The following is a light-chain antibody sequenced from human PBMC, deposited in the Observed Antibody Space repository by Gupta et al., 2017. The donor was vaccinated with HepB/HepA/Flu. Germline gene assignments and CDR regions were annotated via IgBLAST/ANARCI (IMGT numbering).Light chain of an antibody. CDR1: QSVSSSY. CDR3: QQYGSSPWT. CDR2: GAS. J-gene: IGKJ1*01. Sequence: VLTQSPGILSLSPGERATLSCRASQSVSSSYLAWYQQKPGQAPRLLIYGASSRATGIPDRFSGSGSGTDFTLTISRLEPEDFAVCYCQQYGSSPWTFGQGTKVEIK. V-gene: IGKV3-20*01.